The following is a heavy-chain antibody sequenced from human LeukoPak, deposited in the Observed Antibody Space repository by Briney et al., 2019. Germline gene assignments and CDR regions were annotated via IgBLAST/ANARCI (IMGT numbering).Heavy chain of an antibody. D-gene: IGHD6-6*01. CDR3: ARAGYSSSSGLDY. J-gene: IGHJ4*02. V-gene: IGHV3-7*01. Sequence: PWGSLRLSCAASGFTFSSYWMSWVRQVPGKGLEWVANIKQDGSEKDYLDSVKGRFTISRDNAKNALYLQMSSLRVEDTAVYYCARAGYSSSSGLDYWGQGTLVTVSS. CDR1: GFTFSSYW. CDR2: IKQDGSEK.